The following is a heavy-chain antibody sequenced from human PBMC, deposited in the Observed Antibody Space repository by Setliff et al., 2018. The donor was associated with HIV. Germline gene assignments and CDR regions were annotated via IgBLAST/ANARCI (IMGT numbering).Heavy chain of an antibody. CDR2: FDPEDGET. Sequence: ASVKVSCKVSGYSLTDLSIHWVRQAPGKGLEWMGGFDPEDGETVYAQKLQGRVTMTADESTSTAYMELSSLRSEDTAVYYCARGESGGDYPDADYYYYYMDVWGKGTTVTVSS. CDR3: ARGESGGDYPDADYYYYYMDV. V-gene: IGHV1-24*01. J-gene: IGHJ6*03. CDR1: GYSLTDLS. D-gene: IGHD4-17*01.